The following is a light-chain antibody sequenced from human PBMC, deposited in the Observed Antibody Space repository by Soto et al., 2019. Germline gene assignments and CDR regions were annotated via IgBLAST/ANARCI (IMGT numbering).Light chain of an antibody. Sequence: QSALTQPASVSGSPGQSITISCTGTTSDIGTYSYVSWYQQHAGKAPKLIIYEVSHRPSGVSNRFSGSKSGSTASLTISGLQAEDEAHYCCSSTGISTLLFATGTKV. V-gene: IGLV2-14*01. CDR2: EVS. CDR1: TSDIGTYSY. J-gene: IGLJ1*01. CDR3: CSSTGISTLL.